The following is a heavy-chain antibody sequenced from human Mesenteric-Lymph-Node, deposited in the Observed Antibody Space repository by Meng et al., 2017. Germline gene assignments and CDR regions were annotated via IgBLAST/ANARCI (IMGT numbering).Heavy chain of an antibody. J-gene: IGHJ4*02. CDR3: ARGRSSGWEVFDY. Sequence: ASVKVSCKASGYSFTDYAIHWVRQAPGQRLEWMGWINAGNGDTKYSQKFQGRVTMTRNTSISTAYMELSSLRSEDTAVYFCARGRSSGWEVFDYWGQGTLVTVSS. D-gene: IGHD6-19*01. CDR1: GYSFTDYA. CDR2: INAGNGDT. V-gene: IGHV1-3*01.